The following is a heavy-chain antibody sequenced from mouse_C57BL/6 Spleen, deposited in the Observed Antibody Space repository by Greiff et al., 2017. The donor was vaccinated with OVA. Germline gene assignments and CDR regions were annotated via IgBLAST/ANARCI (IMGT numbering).Heavy chain of an antibody. CDR1: GYTFTNYW. J-gene: IGHJ1*03. CDR3: AITTVVDWYFDV. Sequence: QVQLKQSGAELVRPGTSVKMSCKASGYTFTNYWIGWAKQRPGHGLEWIGDIYPGGGYTNYNEKFKGKATLTADKSSSTAYMQFGSLTSEDSAIYYCAITTVVDWYFDVWGTGTTVTVSS. D-gene: IGHD1-1*01. V-gene: IGHV1-63*01. CDR2: IYPGGGYT.